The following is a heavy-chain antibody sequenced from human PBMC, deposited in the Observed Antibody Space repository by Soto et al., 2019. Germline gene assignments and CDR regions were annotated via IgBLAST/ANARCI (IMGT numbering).Heavy chain of an antibody. CDR2: IYYSGST. CDR1: CGSISSSRYS. V-gene: IGHV4-39*01. Sequence: SETLYLTTTVPCGSISSSRYSRGSSRQPPGKGQEWNGSIYYSGSTYYNPSLKSRVTISVDTSKNRFSLKLSSVTAADTAVYYCGRHEVSSSWYYYYYGMDVWGQGTTVTVSS. D-gene: IGHD6-13*01. J-gene: IGHJ6*02. CDR3: GRHEVSSSWYYYYYGMDV.